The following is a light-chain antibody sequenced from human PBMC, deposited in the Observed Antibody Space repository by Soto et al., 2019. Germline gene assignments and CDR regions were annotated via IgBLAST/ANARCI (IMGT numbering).Light chain of an antibody. V-gene: IGLV2-14*01. CDR1: SSDVGGYNY. CDR2: DVS. J-gene: IGLJ1*01. Sequence: QSVLTQPASLSGSPGQSITISCTGTSSDVGGYNYVSWYQQHPGKAPKLMIYDVSNRPSGVSNRFSGSKSGNTASLTISGLQAEDEADYYCSSYTSGSTLLFGTGTKVTVL. CDR3: SSYTSGSTLL.